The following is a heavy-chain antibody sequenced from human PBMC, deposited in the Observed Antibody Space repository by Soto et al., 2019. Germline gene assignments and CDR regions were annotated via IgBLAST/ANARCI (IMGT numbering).Heavy chain of an antibody. CDR2: IHDSGST. Sequence: SETLSLTCAVYGESFSGYYWSWIRQPPGKGLEWIGEIHDSGSTNYNPSLKSRVTISVDTSKNQFSLKLSSVTAADTAVYYCARELTFGGVIVRRAFDYWGQGTLVTVSS. CDR1: GESFSGYY. D-gene: IGHD3-16*02. CDR3: ARELTFGGVIVRRAFDY. V-gene: IGHV4-34*01. J-gene: IGHJ4*02.